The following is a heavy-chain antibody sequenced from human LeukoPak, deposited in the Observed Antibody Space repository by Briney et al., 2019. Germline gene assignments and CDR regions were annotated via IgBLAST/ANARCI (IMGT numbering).Heavy chain of an antibody. Sequence: ASVKVSCKASGYTFTGYYIHWVRQAPGQGLEWMGIINPSGGSTSYAQKFQGRVTMTRDMSTSTVYMELSSLRSEDTAVYYCARDLLVRAFDIWGQGTMVTVSS. J-gene: IGHJ3*02. CDR3: ARDLLVRAFDI. V-gene: IGHV1-46*01. CDR1: GYTFTGYY. CDR2: INPSGGST. D-gene: IGHD6-13*01.